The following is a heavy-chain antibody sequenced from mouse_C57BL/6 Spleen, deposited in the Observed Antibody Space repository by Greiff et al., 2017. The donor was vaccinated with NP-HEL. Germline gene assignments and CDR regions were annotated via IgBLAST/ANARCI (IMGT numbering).Heavy chain of an antibody. Sequence: QVQLQQPGAELVMPGASVKLSCKASGYTFTSYWMHWVKQRPGQGLEWIGEIDPSDSYTNYNQKFKGKSTLTVDKSSSTAYMQLSSLTSEDSAVYYCACITTGLYFDYWGQGTTLTVSS. J-gene: IGHJ2*01. D-gene: IGHD1-1*01. V-gene: IGHV1-69*01. CDR3: ACITTGLYFDY. CDR2: IDPSDSYT. CDR1: GYTFTSYW.